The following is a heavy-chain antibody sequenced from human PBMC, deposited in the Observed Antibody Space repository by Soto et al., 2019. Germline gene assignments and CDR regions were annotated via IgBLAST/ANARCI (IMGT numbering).Heavy chain of an antibody. Sequence: LRLSCAVSGFTFSSYGMHWVRQAPGKGLEWVAVISDDGYNKYYADSVKGRFTISRDNSKNTLYLQMNSLRAEDTAVYYCVKDTPAWRQVWGYDYWGQGVQVTVSS. CDR3: VKDTPAWRQVWGYDY. CDR2: ISDDGYNK. J-gene: IGHJ4*02. V-gene: IGHV3-30*18. CDR1: GFTFSSYG. D-gene: IGHD7-27*01.